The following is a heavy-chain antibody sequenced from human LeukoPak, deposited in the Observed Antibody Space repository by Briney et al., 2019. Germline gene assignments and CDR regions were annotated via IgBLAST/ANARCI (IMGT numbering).Heavy chain of an antibody. CDR3: ARIWLRAFDI. CDR2: IYPGDSDT. V-gene: IGHV5-51*01. CDR1: GYSFTNYW. D-gene: IGHD3-16*01. Sequence: GSLQISFKGSGYSFTNYWIAWVRQLPGKGLEWMGIIYPGDSDTRYGPSFQGQVTISADKSISTAYLQWSSLKASDTAMYYCARIWLRAFDIWGQGTMVTVSS. J-gene: IGHJ3*02.